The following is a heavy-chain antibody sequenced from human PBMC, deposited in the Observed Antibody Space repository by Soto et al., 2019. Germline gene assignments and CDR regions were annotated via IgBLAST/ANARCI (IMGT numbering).Heavy chain of an antibody. J-gene: IGHJ4*02. D-gene: IGHD6-6*01. CDR3: ASSSADEMYFDY. CDR2: IWYDGSNK. CDR1: GFTFSSYG. Sequence: QVQLVESGGGVVQPGRSLRLSCAASGFTFSSYGMHWVRQAPGKGLEWVAVIWYDGSNKYYADSVKGRFTISRDKSKNPLYLQMNSLRAEDTAVYYCASSSADEMYFDYWGQGTLVTVSS. V-gene: IGHV3-33*01.